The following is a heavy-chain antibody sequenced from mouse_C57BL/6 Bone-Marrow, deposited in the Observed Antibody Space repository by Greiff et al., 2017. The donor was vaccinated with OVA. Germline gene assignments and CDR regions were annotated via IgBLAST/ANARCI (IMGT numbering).Heavy chain of an antibody. CDR2: ISNLAYSI. CDR1: GFTFSDYG. Sequence: EVKLVESGGGLVQPGGSLKLSCAASGFTFSDYGMAWVRQAPRKGPEWVAFISNLAYSIYYADTVTGRFTISRENAKNTLYLEMSSLRSEDTAMYYCARRLLPFYYAMDYWGQGTSVTVSS. V-gene: IGHV5-15*01. J-gene: IGHJ4*01. CDR3: ARRLLPFYYAMDY. D-gene: IGHD2-3*01.